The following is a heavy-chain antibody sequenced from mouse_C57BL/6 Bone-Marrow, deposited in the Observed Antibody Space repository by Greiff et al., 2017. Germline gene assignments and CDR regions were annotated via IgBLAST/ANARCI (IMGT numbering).Heavy chain of an antibody. CDR3: APITTVVAG. CDR1: GYTFTSYG. J-gene: IGHJ3*01. Sequence: QVQLQQSGAELARPGASVKLSCKASGYTFTSYGISWVKQRTGQGLEWIGEIYPRSGNTCYNEKFKGKATLTADKSSSTAYMELRSLTSEDSAVYFCAPITTVVAGWGQGTLVTVSA. V-gene: IGHV1-81*01. D-gene: IGHD1-1*01. CDR2: IYPRSGNT.